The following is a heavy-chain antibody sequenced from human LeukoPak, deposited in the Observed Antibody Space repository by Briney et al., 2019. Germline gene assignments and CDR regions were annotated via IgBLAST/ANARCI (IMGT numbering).Heavy chain of an antibody. CDR3: SRTSYYDGSGYFDY. CDR1: GYTFTSYN. D-gene: IGHD3-22*01. V-gene: IGHV1-46*01. J-gene: IGHJ4*02. Sequence: GASVKVSCKASGYTFTSYNMHWVRQAPGQGLEWMGLINPSGGSTSYAQKFHGRVTMTRDTSTSTVYMELSSLRSDDTAVYYCSRTSYYDGSGYFDYWGQGTLVTVSS. CDR2: INPSGGST.